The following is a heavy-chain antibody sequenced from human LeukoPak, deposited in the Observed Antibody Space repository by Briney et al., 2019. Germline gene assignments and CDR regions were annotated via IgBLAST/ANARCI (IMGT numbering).Heavy chain of an antibody. CDR2: ISNRDRT. D-gene: IGHD1-26*01. CDR3: AKESPYAVGGTGRVYYFDC. Sequence: PGGSLRLSCAASGFTFSTYAISWVRQAPGKGVEWVSAISNRDRTYYADSVKGRFTISRDNSKNTVHLQMNSLRVEDTAVYYCAKESPYAVGGTGRVYYFDCWGQGALVTVSS. CDR1: GFTFSTYA. V-gene: IGHV3-23*01. J-gene: IGHJ4*02.